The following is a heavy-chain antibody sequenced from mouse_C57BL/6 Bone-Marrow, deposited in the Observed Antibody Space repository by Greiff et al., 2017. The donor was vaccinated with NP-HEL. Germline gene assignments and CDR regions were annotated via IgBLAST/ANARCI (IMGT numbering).Heavy chain of an antibody. J-gene: IGHJ2*01. V-gene: IGHV3-6*01. D-gene: IGHD1-1*01. Sequence: EVQLVESGPGLVKPSQSLSLTCSVTGYSITSGYYWNWIRQFPGNKLEWMGYISYDGSNNYNPSLKNRISITRDTSKNQFFLKLNSVTTEDTATYYCATTVVATDFDYWGQGTTLTVSS. CDR2: ISYDGSN. CDR3: ATTVVATDFDY. CDR1: GYSITSGYY.